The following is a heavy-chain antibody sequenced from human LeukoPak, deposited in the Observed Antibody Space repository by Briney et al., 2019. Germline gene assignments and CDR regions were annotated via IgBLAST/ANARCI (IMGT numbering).Heavy chain of an antibody. Sequence: SVQVSCKASGYTFTSYGISWVRPAPGQGLGWMGWIISYNGNTNYTQKLQGRVTMTTDTSTSTAYMELRSLRSDDTAVYYCARGDCSSTSCYHYGMDVWGQGTTVTVSS. CDR2: IISYNGNT. J-gene: IGHJ6*02. V-gene: IGHV1-18*01. CDR1: GYTFTSYG. D-gene: IGHD2-2*01. CDR3: ARGDCSSTSCYHYGMDV.